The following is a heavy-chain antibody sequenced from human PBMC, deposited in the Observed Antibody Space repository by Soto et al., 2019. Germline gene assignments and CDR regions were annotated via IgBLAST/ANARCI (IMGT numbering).Heavy chain of an antibody. D-gene: IGHD5-18*01. J-gene: IGHJ6*03. V-gene: IGHV1-69*02. CDR3: ARAGYSYAHADYYYYMDV. Sequence: ASVKVSCKASGGAFSSYTISWVRQAPGQGLEWMGRIIPILGIANYAQKFQGRVTITADKSTSTAYMELSSLRSEDTAVYYCARAGYSYAHADYYYYMDVWGKGTTVTVSS. CDR2: IIPILGIA. CDR1: GGAFSSYT.